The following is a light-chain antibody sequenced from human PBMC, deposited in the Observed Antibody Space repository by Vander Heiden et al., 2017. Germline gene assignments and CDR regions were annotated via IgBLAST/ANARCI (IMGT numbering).Light chain of an antibody. V-gene: IGKV1-39*01. J-gene: IGKJ1*01. CDR1: QSINNY. CDR2: AAS. Sequence: DIQLTQSPSSLSASVGARVTITCRASQSINNYLNWYHQQPGKVPKLLIYAASSLQSGVPSRCSGSGSGTDFTLTISSLQPEDFATYYCQQSFSNVWTFGQGTKVEIK. CDR3: QQSFSNVWT.